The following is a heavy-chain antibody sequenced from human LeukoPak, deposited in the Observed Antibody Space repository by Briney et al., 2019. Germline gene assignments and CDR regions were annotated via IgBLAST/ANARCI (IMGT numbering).Heavy chain of an antibody. V-gene: IGHV4-38-2*01. CDR1: GYSISSGYY. CDR2: MYHNRGT. CDR3: ATGPSPRMLFDI. D-gene: IGHD1-14*01. Sequence: SETLSLTCAVSGYSISSGYYWGWIRQPPGKGLEWIGSMYHNRGTYYNPSLKSRVTISMDTSKNQFSLRLSSGTAADTAVYYCATGPSPRMLFDIWGQGTMVTVSS. J-gene: IGHJ3*02.